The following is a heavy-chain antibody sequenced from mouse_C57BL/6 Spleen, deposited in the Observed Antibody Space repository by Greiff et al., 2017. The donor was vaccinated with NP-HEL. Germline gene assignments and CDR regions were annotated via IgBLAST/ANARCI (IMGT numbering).Heavy chain of an antibody. CDR3: ARSYYGNYLWFAY. Sequence: QVQLKEPGTELVKPGASVKLSCKASGYTFTSYWMHWVKQRPGQGLEWIGNINPSNGGTNYNEKFKSKATLTVDKSSSTAYMQLSSLTSEDSAVYYCARSYYGNYLWFAYWGQGTLVTVSA. CDR1: GYTFTSYW. V-gene: IGHV1-53*01. CDR2: INPSNGGT. J-gene: IGHJ3*01. D-gene: IGHD2-1*01.